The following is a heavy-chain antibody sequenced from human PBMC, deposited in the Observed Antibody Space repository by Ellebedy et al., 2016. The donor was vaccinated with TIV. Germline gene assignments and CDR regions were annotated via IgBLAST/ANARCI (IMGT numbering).Heavy chain of an antibody. J-gene: IGHJ4*02. Sequence: SETLSLTCTVSGGSISSSNWWSWVRQPPGKGLEWIGEIYHSGSTNYNPSLKSRVTISVDTSKNQFSLKLSSVTAADTAVYYCARHPEGDIFDWLLYGEIFDYWGQGTLVTVSS. CDR1: GGSISSSNW. CDR2: IYHSGST. CDR3: ARHPEGDIFDWLLYGEIFDY. V-gene: IGHV4-4*02. D-gene: IGHD3-9*01.